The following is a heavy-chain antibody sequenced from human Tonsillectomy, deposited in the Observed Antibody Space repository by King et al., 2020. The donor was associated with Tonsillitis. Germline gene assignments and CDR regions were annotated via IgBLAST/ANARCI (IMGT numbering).Heavy chain of an antibody. V-gene: IGHV5-10-1*03. J-gene: IGHJ4*02. Sequence: VQLVQSGAEVKKPGESLRISCKGSGYSFTSYWITWVRQMPGKGLEWMGRIDPSDSYIKYSPSFQGHVTISADKSIRTAYLQWSSLKASDTAMYYCARHLMPVDTTLFDYWGQGTLLTVSS. CDR2: IDPSDSYI. CDR1: GYSFTSYW. CDR3: ARHLMPVDTTLFDY. D-gene: IGHD5-18*01.